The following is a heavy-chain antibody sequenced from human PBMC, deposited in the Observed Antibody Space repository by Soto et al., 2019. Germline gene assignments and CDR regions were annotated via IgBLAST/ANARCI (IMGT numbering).Heavy chain of an antibody. CDR3: ARDQNTVTVSDFDY. Sequence: GGSLRLSCAASGFTFSSYSMNWVRQAPGQGLEWVSSITGSSSYIYYADSVKGRFTIPRDNAKNSLYLQMNSLRAEDTAVYYCARDQNTVTVSDFDYWGQGTLVTVSS. CDR2: ITGSSSYI. D-gene: IGHD4-4*01. CDR1: GFTFSSYS. J-gene: IGHJ4*02. V-gene: IGHV3-21*01.